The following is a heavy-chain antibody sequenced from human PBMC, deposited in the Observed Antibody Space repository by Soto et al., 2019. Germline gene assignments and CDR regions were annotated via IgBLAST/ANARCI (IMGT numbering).Heavy chain of an antibody. CDR3: ARAGTYDSSGYYYVQGWFDP. CDR1: GYTFTSYG. V-gene: IGHV1-18*01. Sequence: ASVKVSCKASGYTFTSYGISWVRQAPGQGLEWMGWISAYNGNTNYAQKLQGRVTMTTDTSTSTAYMELRSLRSDDTAVYYCARAGTYDSSGYYYVQGWFDPWGQGTLVTVSS. D-gene: IGHD3-22*01. CDR2: ISAYNGNT. J-gene: IGHJ5*02.